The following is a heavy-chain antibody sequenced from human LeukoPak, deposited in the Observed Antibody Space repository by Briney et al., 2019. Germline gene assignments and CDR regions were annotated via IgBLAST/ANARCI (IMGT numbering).Heavy chain of an antibody. J-gene: IGHJ3*02. CDR3: AREWELTPYAFDI. CDR2: IYYSGST. CDR1: GGSISSSTYY. D-gene: IGHD1-26*01. Sequence: SETLSLTCTVTGGSISSSTYYWGWIRQPPGKGLEWIGSIYYSGSTYYKASLKSRVTMSVDTSKNQFSLKLSSVTAADTAVYYCAREWELTPYAFDIWGQGTMVTVSS. V-gene: IGHV4-39*02.